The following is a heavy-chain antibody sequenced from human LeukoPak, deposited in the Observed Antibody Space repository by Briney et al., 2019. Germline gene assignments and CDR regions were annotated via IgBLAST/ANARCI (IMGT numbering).Heavy chain of an antibody. V-gene: IGHV3-23*01. D-gene: IGHD4-17*01. CDR1: GFTFSNYA. Sequence: PGGSLRLSCAASGFTFSNYAMSWVRQLPGKGLEWVSGISGSGGKTDYGDSVKGRFTISRDNSKNTLYLQMNSLRAEDTAVYYCAKDWTPMTTVTTAAVYWGQGTLVTVSS. J-gene: IGHJ4*02. CDR3: AKDWTPMTTVTTAAVY. CDR2: ISGSGGKT.